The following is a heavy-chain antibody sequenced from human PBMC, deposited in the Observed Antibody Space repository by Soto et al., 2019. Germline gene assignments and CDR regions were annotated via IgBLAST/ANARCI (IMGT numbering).Heavy chain of an antibody. J-gene: IGHJ4*02. Sequence: SETLSLTCAVYGGSFSGYYWSWVRQPPGKGLEWIGEINHSGSTNYNPSLKSRVTISVDTSKNQFSLKLSSVTAADTAVYYCARVKTFWSGYFPFDYWGQGTLVTVSS. CDR1: GGSFSGYY. V-gene: IGHV4-34*01. CDR2: INHSGST. D-gene: IGHD3-3*01. CDR3: ARVKTFWSGYFPFDY.